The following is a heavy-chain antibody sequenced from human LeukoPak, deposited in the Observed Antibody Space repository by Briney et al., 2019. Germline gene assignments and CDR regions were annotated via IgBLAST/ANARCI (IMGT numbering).Heavy chain of an antibody. CDR2: ISSTSSYI. V-gene: IGHV3-21*01. D-gene: IGHD1-26*01. CDR1: GFTFSSYA. J-gene: IGHJ6*02. CDR3: ARVVSHLQWEVVVYGMDV. Sequence: GGSLRLSCAASGFTFSSYAMSWVRQAPGKGLEWVSPISSTSSYIYYADSVKGRFTISRDNAKNSLYLQMNSLRAGDTSVYYCARVVSHLQWEVVVYGMDVWGQGTTVTVSS.